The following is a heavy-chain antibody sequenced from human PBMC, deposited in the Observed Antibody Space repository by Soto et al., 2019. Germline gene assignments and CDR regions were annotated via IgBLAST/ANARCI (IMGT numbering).Heavy chain of an antibody. D-gene: IGHD3-3*01. J-gene: IGHJ4*02. Sequence: QVQLVESGGGVVXXXXSXXXSCTTSGFXFSSYAMHWVRQAPGKGLEWVAVLWYDGSNIQYADSVKGRFTISRDNSKSTVYLQMDSLRAEDTAVYYCARDVNDFWSGYLYWGQGTLVTVSS. CDR2: LWYDGSNI. CDR1: GFXFSSYA. CDR3: ARDVNDFWSGYLY. V-gene: IGHV3-33*01.